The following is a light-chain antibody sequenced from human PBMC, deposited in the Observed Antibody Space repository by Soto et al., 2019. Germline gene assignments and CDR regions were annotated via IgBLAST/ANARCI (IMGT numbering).Light chain of an antibody. J-gene: IGLJ1*01. CDR1: SSDVGGSIY. CDR2: EVS. V-gene: IGLV2-14*01. CDR3: GSFSHTSTLYV. Sequence: LTQPASVSGSPGQSITISCTGTSSDVGGSIYVSWYQQHPGIAPKLMISEVSNRPSGVSNRLSGSKSGNTASLTISGLQAEDEADYFCGSFSHTSTLYVFGTGTKVTVL.